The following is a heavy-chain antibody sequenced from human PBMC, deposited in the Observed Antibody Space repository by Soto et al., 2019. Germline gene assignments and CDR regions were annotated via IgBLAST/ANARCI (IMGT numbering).Heavy chain of an antibody. CDR2: ISAYNGNT. CDR1: GYTFTNFV. V-gene: IGHV1-18*01. J-gene: IGHJ4*02. Sequence: QVQLVQSGAEVKKPGASVKVSCKTSGYTFTNFVLSWVRRATGQGLEWMGWISAYNGNTNYAQNFQGRVTITTDTSTSTAYMELRSLRPYDTAVYYCVRWGTPIDYWGQGTLVTVSS. D-gene: IGHD3-16*01. CDR3: VRWGTPIDY.